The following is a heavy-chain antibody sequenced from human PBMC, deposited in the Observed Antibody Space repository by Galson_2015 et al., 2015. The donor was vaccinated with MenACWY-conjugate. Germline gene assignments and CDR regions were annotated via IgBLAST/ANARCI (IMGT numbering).Heavy chain of an antibody. J-gene: IGHJ4*02. Sequence: SLRLSCAASGFIFDTSWMHWVRQAPGKGLVWVSRINPGGSSTTYADSVKDRFPISRDNAKHTLYLQMNSLRPEDTAVFYCAKTRGASFYFDSWGQGTLVTVSS. CDR1: GFIFDTSW. D-gene: IGHD1-26*01. CDR3: AKTRGASFYFDS. V-gene: IGHV3-74*01. CDR2: INPGGSST.